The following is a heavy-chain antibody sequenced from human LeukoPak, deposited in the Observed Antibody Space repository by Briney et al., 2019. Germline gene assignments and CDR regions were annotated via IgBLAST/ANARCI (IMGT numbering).Heavy chain of an antibody. V-gene: IGHV3-7*03. CDR2: INQGGGER. J-gene: IGHJ4*02. CDR1: GSIFNRHW. Sequence: GGSLRLSCAASGSIFNRHWMNWVRRAPGKGLEWVAHINQGGGERNYVDSVKGRFTISRDDAKDSLYLQLNSLRVEDTAIYYCARGPDYGARTDFLDYWGQGALVTVSS. D-gene: IGHD4-17*01. CDR3: ARGPDYGARTDFLDY.